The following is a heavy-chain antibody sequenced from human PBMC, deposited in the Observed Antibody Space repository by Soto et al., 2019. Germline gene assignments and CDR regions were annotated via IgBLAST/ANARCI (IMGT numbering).Heavy chain of an antibody. V-gene: IGHV3-11*01. CDR3: AIDPNCSGGSCYSGSYYFDY. J-gene: IGHJ4*02. D-gene: IGHD2-15*01. Sequence: PGGSLRLSCAASGFTFSDYYMSWIRQAPGKGLERVSYISSNGSTIYYADYEKGRFTISRDNAKNSLFLQMNSLRSEDTAVYYCAIDPNCSGGSCYSGSYYFDYWGQGTLVTVSS. CDR1: GFTFSDYY. CDR2: ISSNGSTI.